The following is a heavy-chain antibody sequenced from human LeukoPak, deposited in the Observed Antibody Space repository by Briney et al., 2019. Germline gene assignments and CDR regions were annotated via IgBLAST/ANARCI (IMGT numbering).Heavy chain of an antibody. V-gene: IGHV4-61*01. Sequence: PSETLSLTCTVSGGSVSSDSYFWTWIRQPPGKGLEWIGYIYYSGSTNYNPSLKSRVTISLDTSKSQISLKLSSVTAADTAVYYCARDTGYSGQIWFDPWGQGTLVTVSS. J-gene: IGHJ5*02. CDR2: IYYSGST. CDR3: ARDTGYSGQIWFDP. D-gene: IGHD5-12*01. CDR1: GGSVSSDSYF.